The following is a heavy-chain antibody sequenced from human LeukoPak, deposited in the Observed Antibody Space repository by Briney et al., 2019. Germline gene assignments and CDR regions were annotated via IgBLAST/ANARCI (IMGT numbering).Heavy chain of an antibody. J-gene: IGHJ4*02. Sequence: GGSLRLSCAASGFTSSSYAMHWVRQAPGKGLEWVAVISYDGSNKYYADSVKGRFTISRDNSKNTLYLQMNSLRAEDTAVYYCARDCGSYLPAYYFDYWGQGTLVTVSS. CDR1: GFTSSSYA. D-gene: IGHD1-26*01. CDR2: ISYDGSNK. CDR3: ARDCGSYLPAYYFDY. V-gene: IGHV3-30-3*01.